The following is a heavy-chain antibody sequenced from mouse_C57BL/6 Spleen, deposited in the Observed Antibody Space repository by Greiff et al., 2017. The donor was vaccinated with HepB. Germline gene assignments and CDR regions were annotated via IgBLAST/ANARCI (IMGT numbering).Heavy chain of an antibody. CDR3: AREVDGYYKYFDV. D-gene: IGHD2-3*01. J-gene: IGHJ1*03. V-gene: IGHV1-69*01. CDR1: GYTFTSYW. CDR2: IDPSDSYT. Sequence: LQQPGAELVMPGASVKLSCKASGYTFTSYWMHWVKQRPGQGLEWIGEIDPSDSYTNYNQKFKGKSTLTVDKSSSTAYMQLSSLTSEDSAVYYCAREVDGYYKYFDVWGTGTTVTVSS.